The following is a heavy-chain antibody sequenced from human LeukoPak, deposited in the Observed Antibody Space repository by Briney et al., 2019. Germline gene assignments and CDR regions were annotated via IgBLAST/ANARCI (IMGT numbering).Heavy chain of an antibody. D-gene: IGHD3-22*01. CDR2: IRQDGCVK. CDR3: ASSHDSSGND. V-gene: IGHV3-7*01. CDR1: GFNFGTYW. Sequence: PGGSLRLSCAASGFNFGTYWMSWVRQAPGKGLEWLANIRQDGCVKFYVDSVKGRFTISRDNAKSSLYLQMNSLRVEDTAVYYCASSHDSSGNDWGQGTLVTVSS. J-gene: IGHJ4*02.